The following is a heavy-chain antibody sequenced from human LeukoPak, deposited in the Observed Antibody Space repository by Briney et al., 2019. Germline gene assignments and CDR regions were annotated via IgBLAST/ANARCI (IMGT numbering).Heavy chain of an antibody. V-gene: IGHV3-15*01. CDR2: IKSKSDGGTT. D-gene: IGHD5-18*01. CDR3: TTGRGYYYGVDY. Sequence: GGSLRLSCAASGFTFSDAWMTWVRQVPGKGLEWVGAIKSKSDGGTTDSAAPVKGRFTISRDDSENMVYLQMNSLKTEDTALYYCTTGRGYYYGVDYWGQGTLVTVSS. J-gene: IGHJ4*02. CDR1: GFTFSDAW.